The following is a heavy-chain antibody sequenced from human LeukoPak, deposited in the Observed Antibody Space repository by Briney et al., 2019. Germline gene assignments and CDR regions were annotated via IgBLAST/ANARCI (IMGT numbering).Heavy chain of an antibody. J-gene: IGHJ4*02. V-gene: IGHV3-21*01. CDR3: ARSYVSTHYDFWSGYYTFPLDY. Sequence: GGSLRLSCAASGFTFSSYSMNWVRQAPGKGLEWVSSISSSSSYIYYADSVKGRFTISRDNAKNSLYLQTNSLRAEDTAVYYCARSYVSTHYDFWSGYYTFPLDYWGQGTLVTVSS. D-gene: IGHD3-3*01. CDR1: GFTFSSYS. CDR2: ISSSSSYI.